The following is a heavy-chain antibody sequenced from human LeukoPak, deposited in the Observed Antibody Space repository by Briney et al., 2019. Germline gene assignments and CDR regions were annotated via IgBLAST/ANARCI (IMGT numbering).Heavy chain of an antibody. J-gene: IGHJ6*02. CDR1: GFTFSSYG. D-gene: IGHD3-9*01. V-gene: IGHV3-30*18. CDR2: ISYDGSNK. CDR3: AKDRRPDKFYDILTDEYYYYGMDV. Sequence: QSGGSLRLSCAASGFTFSSYGMHWVRQAPGKGLEWVAVISYDGSNKYYADSVKGRFTISRDNSKNTLYLQMNSLRAEDTAVYYCAKDRRPDKFYDILTDEYYYYGMDVWGQGTTVTVSS.